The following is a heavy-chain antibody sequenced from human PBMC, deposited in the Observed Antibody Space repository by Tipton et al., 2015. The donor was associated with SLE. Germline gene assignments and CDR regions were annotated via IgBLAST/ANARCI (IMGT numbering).Heavy chain of an antibody. CDR3: ARTFPYGGFDP. Sequence: TLSLTCTVSGGSISSYYWSWIRQPPGKGLEWIGYIYYSGSTNYNPSLKSRVTISVDTSKNQFSLKLSSVTAAVTAVYYCARTFPYGGFDPWGQGTLVTVSS. D-gene: IGHD4-23*01. CDR1: GGSISSYY. V-gene: IGHV4-59*01. J-gene: IGHJ5*02. CDR2: IYYSGST.